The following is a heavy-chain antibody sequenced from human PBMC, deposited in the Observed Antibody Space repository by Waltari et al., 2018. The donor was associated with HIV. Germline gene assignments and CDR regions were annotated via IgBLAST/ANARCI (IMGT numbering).Heavy chain of an antibody. J-gene: IGHJ4*02. CDR1: GFTFSSYG. CDR3: ARGASGWSPGY. CDR2: ISYYGDNK. V-gene: IGHV3-30*03. Sequence: QVQLVESGGGVVQPGRSLRRSCAASGFTFSSYGMHWVRQAPGKGLEWVTVISYYGDNKYYADSVKGRFTISRDNSKNTLYLQMNSLRPEDTAVYYCARGASGWSPGYWGQGTLVTVSS. D-gene: IGHD6-19*01.